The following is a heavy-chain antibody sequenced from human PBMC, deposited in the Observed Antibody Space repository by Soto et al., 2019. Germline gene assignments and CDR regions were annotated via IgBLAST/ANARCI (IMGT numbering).Heavy chain of an antibody. Sequence: SVKVSRKASGGTFSSYAISCVRQAPAQGLEWMGGIIPIFGTANYAQKFQGRVTITADESTSTAYMELRSLRAEDTAVYFCARELKIGELSPRGMDVWGQGTPVTVSS. CDR2: IIPIFGTA. CDR3: ARELKIGELSPRGMDV. J-gene: IGHJ6*02. V-gene: IGHV1-69*13. D-gene: IGHD3-10*01. CDR1: GGTFSSYA.